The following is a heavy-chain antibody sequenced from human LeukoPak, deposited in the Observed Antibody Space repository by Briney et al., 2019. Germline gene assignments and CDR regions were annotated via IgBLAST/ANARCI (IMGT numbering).Heavy chain of an antibody. J-gene: IGHJ4*02. CDR3: ARVRSAVTTFTSFDY. V-gene: IGHV3-30*04. CDR1: GFTFSSYA. CDR2: ISYDGSNK. Sequence: GGSLRLSCAASGFTFSSYAMHWVRQAPGKGLEWVAVISYDGSNKYYADSVKGRFTISRDNSKNTLYLQMNSLRAEDTAVYYCARVRSAVTTFTSFDYWGQGTLVTVSS. D-gene: IGHD4-17*01.